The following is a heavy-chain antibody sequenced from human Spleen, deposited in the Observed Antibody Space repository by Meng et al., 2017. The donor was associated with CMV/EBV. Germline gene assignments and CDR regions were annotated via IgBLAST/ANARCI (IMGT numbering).Heavy chain of an antibody. Sequence: ASGLTFTTCRFPRVRQGPWKGFEWEGWNNPLNDDTKGAPKLQGRVTMSTDTSTGTAFLELRRLTSDDTAVYYCARVGGHNYKWFDPWGQGTLVTVSS. CDR3: ARVGGHNYKWFDP. CDR2: NNPLNDDT. V-gene: IGHV1-18*01. CDR1: GLTFTTCR. J-gene: IGHJ5*02. D-gene: IGHD4-23*01.